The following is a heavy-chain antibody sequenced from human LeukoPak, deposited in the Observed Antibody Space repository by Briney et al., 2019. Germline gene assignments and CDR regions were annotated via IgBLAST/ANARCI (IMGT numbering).Heavy chain of an antibody. V-gene: IGHV1-69*06. J-gene: IGHJ3*02. CDR2: IIPIFGTA. CDR3: ARDPLKEMATMNDAFDI. CDR1: GGTFSSYA. D-gene: IGHD5-24*01. Sequence: SVKVSCKASGGTFSSYAISWVRQAPGQGLEWMGGIIPIFGTANYAQKFQGRVTITADKSTSTAYMELSSLRSEDTAVYYCARDPLKEMATMNDAFDIWGQGTMVTVSS.